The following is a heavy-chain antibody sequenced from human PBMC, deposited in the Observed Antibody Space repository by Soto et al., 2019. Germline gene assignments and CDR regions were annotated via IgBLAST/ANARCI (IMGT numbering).Heavy chain of an antibody. V-gene: IGHV6-1*01. CDR1: GDSVSSNSAA. D-gene: IGHD5-18*01. CDR2: TYYRSKWYN. J-gene: IGHJ6*02. Sequence: SQTLSLTCAISGDSVSSNSAAWNWIRQSPSRGLEWLGRTYYRSKWYNDYAVSVKSRITINPDTSKNQFSLQLNSVTPEDTAVYYCVRDGYSYGYYYYYYGMDVWGQGTTVTVSS. CDR3: VRDGYSYGYYYYYYGMDV.